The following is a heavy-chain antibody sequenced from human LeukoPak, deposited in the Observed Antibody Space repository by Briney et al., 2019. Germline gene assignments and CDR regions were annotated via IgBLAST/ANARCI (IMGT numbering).Heavy chain of an antibody. D-gene: IGHD4-23*01. CDR1: GLTLSNVW. Sequence: KPGGSLRLSCAASGLTLSNVWMNWVRQPPGKGLEWIGEINHSGSTNYNPSLKSRVTISVDTSKNQFSLKLSSVTAADTAVYYCARYSGNSPGYFHHWGQGTLVTVSS. CDR2: INHSGST. J-gene: IGHJ1*01. V-gene: IGHV4-4*02. CDR3: ARYSGNSPGYFHH.